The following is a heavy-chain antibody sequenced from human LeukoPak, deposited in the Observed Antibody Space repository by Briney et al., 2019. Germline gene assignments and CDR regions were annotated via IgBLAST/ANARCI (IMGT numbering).Heavy chain of an antibody. CDR3: ARDNAPWWEPIRGDAFDI. CDR1: GYTFTGYY. J-gene: IGHJ3*02. Sequence: GASVTVSCKASGYTFTGYYMHWVRQAPGQGLEWMGWINPNSGGTNYAQKFQGRVTMTRDTSISTAYMELSRLRSDDTAVYYCARDNAPWWEPIRGDAFDIWGQGTMVTVSS. V-gene: IGHV1-2*02. D-gene: IGHD1-26*01. CDR2: INPNSGGT.